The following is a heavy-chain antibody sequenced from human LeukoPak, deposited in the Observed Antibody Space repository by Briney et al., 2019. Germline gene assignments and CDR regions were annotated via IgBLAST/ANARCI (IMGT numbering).Heavy chain of an antibody. J-gene: IGHJ4*02. CDR2: ISHIGST. CDR3: ARQNPAAAGQGLDY. V-gene: IGHV4-59*08. Sequence: KPSETLSLTCTVPGGPISGYYWSWIRQPPGKGLEWLGYISHIGSTNYSPSLKSRITISVDTSKNQFSLKLTSVTAADTAVYYCARQNPAAAGQGLDYWGQGALVTVSS. D-gene: IGHD6-13*01. CDR1: GGPISGYY.